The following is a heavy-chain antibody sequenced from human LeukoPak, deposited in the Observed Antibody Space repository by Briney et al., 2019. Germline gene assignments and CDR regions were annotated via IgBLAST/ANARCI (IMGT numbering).Heavy chain of an antibody. J-gene: IGHJ5*02. D-gene: IGHD2-21*01. V-gene: IGHV1-2*02. CDR1: GYSFTGYY. CDR2: INPNSGDS. CDR3: ARRPVVASAGGWVDP. Sequence: ASVKVSCKASGYSFTGYYIHWVRQAPGQGLEWMGWINPNSGDSNYAQKFQGRVTLTRDTSITTAFMELSGLRFDDTAVYYCARRPVVASAGGWVDPWGQGTLVTVSS.